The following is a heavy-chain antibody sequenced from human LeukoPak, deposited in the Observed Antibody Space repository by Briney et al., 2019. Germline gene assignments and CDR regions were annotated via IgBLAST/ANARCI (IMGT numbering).Heavy chain of an antibody. CDR2: ISGSGGST. CDR3: ARRYNSYYFDY. V-gene: IGHV3-23*01. CDR1: GFTFSSYA. Sequence: HPGGSLRLSCAASGFTFSSYAMSWVRQAPGKGLEWVSAISGSGGSTYYADSVKGRFTISRDNSKNTLYLQMNSLRAEDTAVYFCARRYNSYYFDYWGQGTLVTVSS. D-gene: IGHD1-20*01. J-gene: IGHJ4*02.